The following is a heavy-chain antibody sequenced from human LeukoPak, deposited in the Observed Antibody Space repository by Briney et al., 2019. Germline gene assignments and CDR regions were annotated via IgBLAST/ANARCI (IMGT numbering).Heavy chain of an antibody. D-gene: IGHD3-22*01. CDR3: ARAPSEIGGYYPEYFRH. Sequence: GGSLRLSCAASGFTFSSYWMTWVRQTPGKGLEWVANIRQDGSEKYFWDSVKGRFTISRDNAKNSVSLQMNSLTAEDTGVYYCARAPSEIGGYYPEYFRHWGQGTLVTVSS. CDR1: GFTFSSYW. CDR2: IRQDGSEK. V-gene: IGHV3-7*01. J-gene: IGHJ1*01.